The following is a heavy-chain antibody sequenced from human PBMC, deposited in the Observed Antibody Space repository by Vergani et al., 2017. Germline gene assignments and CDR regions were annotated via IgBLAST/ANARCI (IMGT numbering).Heavy chain of an antibody. Sequence: EVQLVESGGGLVQPGGSLRLSCAASGFSVSGNYMTWVRQTPGKGLEWVSIIYSSGSTKYADSVKGRFTISRDISKNTVYLQMNSLRVEDTGVYYCARARCIETCYMSNWLDSWGQGTLVTVSS. CDR1: GFSVSGNY. CDR2: IYSSGST. V-gene: IGHV3-66*01. J-gene: IGHJ5*01. CDR3: ARARCIETCYMSNWLDS. D-gene: IGHD3-9*01.